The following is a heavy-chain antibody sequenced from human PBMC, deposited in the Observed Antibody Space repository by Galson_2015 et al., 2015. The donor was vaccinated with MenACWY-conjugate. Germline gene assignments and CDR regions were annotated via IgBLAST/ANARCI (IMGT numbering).Heavy chain of an antibody. CDR2: VSYDGRST. V-gene: IGHV3-74*01. D-gene: IGHD2-15*01. CDR1: DFTFSKIW. CDR3: ARGGFCNDGTCRGFMQN. J-gene: IGHJ1*01. Sequence: LRLSCAASDFTFSKIWMHWVRQAQGKGLVWVSRVSYDGRSTSYADSVRGRFTISRDNAKNTLYLEMNSLRVEDTAVYYCARGGFCNDGTCRGFMQNWGQGTLVTVSS.